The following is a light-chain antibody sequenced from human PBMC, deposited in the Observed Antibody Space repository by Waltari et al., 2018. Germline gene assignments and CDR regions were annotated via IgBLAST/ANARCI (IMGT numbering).Light chain of an antibody. V-gene: IGLV1-47*01. CDR1: SSNIGSNY. Sequence: QSVLTQPPSASGTPGQRVTISCSGSSSNIGSNYVYWYQHLPGTAPKLLIYKDNQRPSEVPDRFSGSKSGASASLAISGLRSEDEADYYCTAWDASLSAVEFGGGTKLTVL. J-gene: IGLJ2*01. CDR3: TAWDASLSAVE. CDR2: KDN.